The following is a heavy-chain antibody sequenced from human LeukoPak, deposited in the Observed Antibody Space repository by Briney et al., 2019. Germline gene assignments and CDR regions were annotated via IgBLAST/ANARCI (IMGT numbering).Heavy chain of an antibody. D-gene: IGHD6-19*01. V-gene: IGHV4-30-4*07. CDR2: IYYSGST. J-gene: IGHJ4*02. CDR1: GGSISSGGYS. Sequence: SETLSLTCAVSGGSISSGGYSWSWIRQPPGKGLEWIGYIYYSGSTYYNPSLKSRVTISVDTSKNQFSLQLNSVTPEDTAVYYCARAALRGEAVAVYDYWGQGTLVTVSS. CDR3: ARAALRGEAVAVYDY.